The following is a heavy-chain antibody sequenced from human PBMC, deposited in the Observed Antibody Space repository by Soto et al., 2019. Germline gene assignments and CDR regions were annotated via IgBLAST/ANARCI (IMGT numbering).Heavy chain of an antibody. J-gene: IGHJ6*03. CDR3: ATFGVESGYDSGYYYMDV. CDR1: GGSFSSYY. V-gene: IGHV4-39*01. CDR2: IYYSGST. D-gene: IGHD5-12*01. Sequence: SETLSLTCAVYGGSFSSYYWGWIRQPPGKGLEWIGSIYYSGSTYYNPSLKSRVTISVDTSKNQFSLKLSSVTAADTAVYYCATFGVESGYDSGYYYMDVWGKGTTVTVSS.